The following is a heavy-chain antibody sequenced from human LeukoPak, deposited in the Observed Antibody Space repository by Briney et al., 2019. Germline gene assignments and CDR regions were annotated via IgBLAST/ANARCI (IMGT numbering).Heavy chain of an antibody. J-gene: IGHJ5*02. CDR1: GGTFSSYA. Sequence: EASVKVSCKASGGTFSSYAICWVRQAPGQGLEWRGRIIPIFGTANYAQKFQGRVTITTDESTSTAYMELSSLRSEDTAVYYCARHLRQVDTAMSTEYNWFDPWGQRTLVTVSS. D-gene: IGHD5-18*01. CDR3: ARHLRQVDTAMSTEYNWFDP. V-gene: IGHV1-69*05. CDR2: IIPIFGTA.